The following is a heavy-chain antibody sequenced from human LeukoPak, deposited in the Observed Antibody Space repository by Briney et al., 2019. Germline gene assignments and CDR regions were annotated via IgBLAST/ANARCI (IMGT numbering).Heavy chain of an antibody. CDR3: ARREMATITDY. D-gene: IGHD5-24*01. J-gene: IGHJ4*02. V-gene: IGHV3-23*01. Sequence: PGGSLRLSCAASGFTFSTYAMSWVRQAPGKGLEWVSGISGSGGSTYYADSVKGRFTISRDNAKNSLYLQMNSLRAEDTAVYYCARREMATITDYWGQGTLVTVSS. CDR1: GFTFSTYA. CDR2: ISGSGGST.